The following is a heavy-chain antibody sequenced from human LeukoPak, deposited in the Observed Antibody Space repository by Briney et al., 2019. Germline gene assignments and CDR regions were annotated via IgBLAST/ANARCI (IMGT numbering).Heavy chain of an antibody. CDR1: GGSISSGDYY. CDR2: IYQSGST. J-gene: IGHJ5*02. Sequence: SETLSLTCTVSGGSISSGDYYWTWIRQPRGKGLEWIVYIYQSGSTHYNSSLKSRLTISVDTSKNQFSLKLSSVTAADTAVYYCARGLRGIMIRGAITDLNWFDAWGQGTLVIVSS. CDR3: ARGLRGIMIRGAITDLNWFDA. D-gene: IGHD3-10*01. V-gene: IGHV4-30-4*01.